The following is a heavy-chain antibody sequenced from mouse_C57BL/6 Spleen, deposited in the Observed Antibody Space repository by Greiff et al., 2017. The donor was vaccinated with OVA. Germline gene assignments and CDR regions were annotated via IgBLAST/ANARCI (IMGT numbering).Heavy chain of an antibody. CDR2: IHPNSGST. V-gene: IGHV1-64*01. Sequence: VQLQQPGAELVKPGASVKLSCKASGYTFTSYWMHWVKQRPGQGLEWIGMIHPNSGSTNYNEKFKSKATLTVDKSSSTAYMQLSSLTSEDSAVYYCATFTTVVEGAMDYWGQGTSVTVSS. D-gene: IGHD1-1*01. CDR3: ATFTTVVEGAMDY. CDR1: GYTFTSYW. J-gene: IGHJ4*01.